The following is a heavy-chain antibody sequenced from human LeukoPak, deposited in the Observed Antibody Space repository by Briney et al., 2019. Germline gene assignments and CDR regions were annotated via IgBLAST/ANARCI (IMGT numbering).Heavy chain of an antibody. CDR3: ARGKGPAATPSYYYGMDV. J-gene: IGHJ6*04. D-gene: IGHD2-15*01. CDR2: IYHSGST. CDR1: GGSISSGGYS. V-gene: IGHV4-30-2*01. Sequence: SETLSLTCAVSGGSISSGGYSWSWIPQPPGKGLEWLGNIYHSGSTYYNPSLKSRVTISVDRSKNQFSLKLSSVTAADTAVYYCARGKGPAATPSYYYGMDVWGKGTTVTVSS.